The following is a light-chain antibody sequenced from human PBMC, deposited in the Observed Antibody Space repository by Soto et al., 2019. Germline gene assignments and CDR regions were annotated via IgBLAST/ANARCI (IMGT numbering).Light chain of an antibody. CDR2: GAS. V-gene: IGKV3-15*01. Sequence: EIVLTQSPGTLSLSAGERATISCRASQSISSNLAWYQHKPGKAPELLIHGASTRETGIPARFSGSGSGTDFTLTISSLQSEDFAVYYCQQYNNFPQTFGQGTRVDI. J-gene: IGKJ1*01. CDR1: QSISSN. CDR3: QQYNNFPQT.